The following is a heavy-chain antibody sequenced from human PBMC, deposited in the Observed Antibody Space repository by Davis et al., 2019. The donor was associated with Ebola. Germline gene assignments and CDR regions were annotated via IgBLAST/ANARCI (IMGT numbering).Heavy chain of an antibody. D-gene: IGHD4-11*01. CDR3: AGLTVRVYYYGMDV. V-gene: IGHV1-3*01. CDR2: INAGNGNT. Sequence: ASVKVSCKASGYTFTSYAMHWVRQAPGQRLEWMGWINAGNGNTKYSQKFQGRVTITRDTSASTAYMELSSLRSEDTAVYYCAGLTVRVYYYGMDVWGQGTTVTVSS. J-gene: IGHJ6*02. CDR1: GYTFTSYA.